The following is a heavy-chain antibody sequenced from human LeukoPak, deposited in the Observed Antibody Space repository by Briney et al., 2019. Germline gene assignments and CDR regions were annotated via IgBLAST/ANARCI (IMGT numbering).Heavy chain of an antibody. J-gene: IGHJ2*01. CDR3: ARARRDWYFDL. CDR2: IYYSGST. Sequence: SETLSLTCTISGGSIGSYYWSWIRQPPGKGLEWIGYIYYSGSTNYNPSLKSRVTISVDTSKNQFSLKLSSVTAADTAVYYCARARRDWYFDLWGRGTLVTVSS. CDR1: GGSIGSYY. V-gene: IGHV4-59*08.